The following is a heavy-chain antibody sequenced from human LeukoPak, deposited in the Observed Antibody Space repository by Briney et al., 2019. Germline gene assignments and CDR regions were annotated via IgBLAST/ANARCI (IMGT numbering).Heavy chain of an antibody. V-gene: IGHV3-48*01. J-gene: IGHJ1*01. CDR1: GFTFSSYS. Sequence: GGSLRLPCAASGFTFSSYSMNWVRQAPGKGLEWVSYISSSSSTIYYADSVKGRFTISRDNAKNSLYLQMNSLRAEDTAVYYCARDHGLSSGWDPAEYFQHWGQGTLVTVSS. CDR2: ISSSSSTI. D-gene: IGHD6-19*01. CDR3: ARDHGLSSGWDPAEYFQH.